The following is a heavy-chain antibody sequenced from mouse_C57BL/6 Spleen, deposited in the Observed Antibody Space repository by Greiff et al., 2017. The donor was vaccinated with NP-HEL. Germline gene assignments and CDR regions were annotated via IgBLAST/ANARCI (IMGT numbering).Heavy chain of an antibody. CDR3: ARRGTTVVGYAMDY. Sequence: EVKVVESGGGLVKPGGSLKLSCAASGFTFSDYGMHWVRQAPETGLEWVAYISSGSSTIYYADTVKGRFTISRDNAKNTLFLQMTSLRSEDTAMYYCARRGTTVVGYAMDYWGQGTSVTVSS. D-gene: IGHD1-1*01. CDR1: GFTFSDYG. CDR2: ISSGSSTI. J-gene: IGHJ4*01. V-gene: IGHV5-17*01.